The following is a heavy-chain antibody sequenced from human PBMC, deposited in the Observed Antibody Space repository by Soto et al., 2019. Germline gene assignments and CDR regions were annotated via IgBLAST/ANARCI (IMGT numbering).Heavy chain of an antibody. D-gene: IGHD5-18*01. Sequence: PSETLSLTCTVSGGSISSYYWSWIRQPPGKGLEWIGYIYSSGSTNYNPSLKSRVTISADTSKNQVSLKLTSVTAADTAAYYCARDHPHSYGIYYFDYWGQGTLVTVSS. V-gene: IGHV4-59*01. CDR2: IYSSGST. CDR1: GGSISSYY. CDR3: ARDHPHSYGIYYFDY. J-gene: IGHJ4*02.